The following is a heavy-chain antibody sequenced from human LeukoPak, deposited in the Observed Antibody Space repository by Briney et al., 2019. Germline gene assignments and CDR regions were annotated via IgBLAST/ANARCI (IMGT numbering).Heavy chain of an antibody. CDR1: GFSFSSYG. CDR3: AKVGAYVATIADGMDV. J-gene: IGHJ6*04. Sequence: GRSLRLSCAASGFSFSSYGMHWARQAPGKGLEWVAVISYDGSNKYYADSVKSRFTISRDNSKNTLYLQMNSLRAEDTAVYYCAKVGAYVATIADGMDVWGKGTTVTVSS. V-gene: IGHV3-30*18. D-gene: IGHD5-12*01. CDR2: ISYDGSNK.